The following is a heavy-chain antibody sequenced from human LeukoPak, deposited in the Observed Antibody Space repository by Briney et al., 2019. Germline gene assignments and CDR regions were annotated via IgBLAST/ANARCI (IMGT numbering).Heavy chain of an antibody. V-gene: IGHV4-59*01. CDR3: ARGKIAVAGKPFDY. CDR1: GGSISSYY. D-gene: IGHD6-19*01. Sequence: SETLSLTCTVSGGSISSYYWSWIRQPPGKGLEWIGYIYYSGSTNYNPSLKSRVTISVDTSKNQFSLKLSSVTAADTAVYYCARGKIAVAGKPFDYWGQGTLVTVSS. CDR2: IYYSGST. J-gene: IGHJ4*02.